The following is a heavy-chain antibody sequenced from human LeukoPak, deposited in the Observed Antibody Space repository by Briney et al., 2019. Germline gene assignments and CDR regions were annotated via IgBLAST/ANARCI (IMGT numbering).Heavy chain of an antibody. CDR1: GFTFSSYG. CDR2: IKQDGSEK. J-gene: IGHJ6*04. Sequence: QPGGSLRLSCAASGFTFSSYGMSWVRQGPGKGLEWVANIKQDGSEKYYVDSVKGRFTISRDNAKNSLYLQMNSLRAEDTAVYYCAELGITMIGGVWGKGTTVTISS. D-gene: IGHD3-10*02. CDR3: AELGITMIGGV. V-gene: IGHV3-7*01.